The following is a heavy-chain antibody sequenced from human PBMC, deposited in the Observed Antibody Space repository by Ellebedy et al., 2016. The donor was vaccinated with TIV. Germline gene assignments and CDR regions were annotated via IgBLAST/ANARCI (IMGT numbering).Heavy chain of an antibody. Sequence: GESLKISCAASGFTFSSYAMHWVRQAPGKGLEWVALISYDGTNEHHADSVKGRFTISRDNSKNALYLQMNSLRGDDTAVYHCARNSHFDWSFYIDYWGQGALVTVSS. D-gene: IGHD3-9*01. CDR1: GFTFSSYA. V-gene: IGHV3-33*05. CDR2: ISYDGTNE. J-gene: IGHJ4*02. CDR3: ARNSHFDWSFYIDY.